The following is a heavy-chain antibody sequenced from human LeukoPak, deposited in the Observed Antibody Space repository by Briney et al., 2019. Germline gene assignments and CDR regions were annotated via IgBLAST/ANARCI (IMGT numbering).Heavy chain of an antibody. Sequence: GASVKVSCKASGYTFTGYYMHWVRQAPGQGLEWMGWINPNSGGTNYAQKFQGRVTMTRDTSISTAYTELSRLRSDDTAVYYCARLASRAAAGSIPYWGQGTLVTVSS. CDR2: INPNSGGT. CDR1: GYTFTGYY. D-gene: IGHD6-13*01. J-gene: IGHJ4*02. CDR3: ARLASRAAAGSIPY. V-gene: IGHV1-2*02.